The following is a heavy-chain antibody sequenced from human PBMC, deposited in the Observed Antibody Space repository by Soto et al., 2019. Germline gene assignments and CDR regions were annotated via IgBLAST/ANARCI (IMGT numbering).Heavy chain of an antibody. J-gene: IGHJ6*02. V-gene: IGHV3-30-3*01. CDR1: GFTFNIYA. CDR3: AREDDYGYRYINYGLDV. Sequence: GGSLRLSCAASGFTFNIYALHWVRHAPGKGLEWVAVISFDGTKKYYSDSVKGRFTISRDNLKNTLYLQMNNLRVEDAALYFCAREDDYGYRYINYGLDVWGQGTTVTVSS. D-gene: IGHD4-17*01. CDR2: ISFDGTKK.